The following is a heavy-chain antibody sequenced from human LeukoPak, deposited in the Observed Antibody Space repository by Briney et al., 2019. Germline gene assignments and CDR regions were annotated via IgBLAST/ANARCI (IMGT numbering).Heavy chain of an antibody. CDR1: GYSFTSYW. V-gene: IGHV5-51*01. Sequence: GESLKISCKGSGYSFTSYWIAWARQMPGKGLEWMGIIYPGDSDTRTSPSFQGQVTISADKSISTAYLQWSSLKASDTAMYYCARQHYYDSSGYATWGQGTMVTVSS. D-gene: IGHD3-22*01. CDR2: IYPGDSDT. J-gene: IGHJ3*01. CDR3: ARQHYYDSSGYAT.